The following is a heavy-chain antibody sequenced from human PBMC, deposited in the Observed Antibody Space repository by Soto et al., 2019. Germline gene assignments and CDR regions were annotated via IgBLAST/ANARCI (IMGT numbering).Heavy chain of an antibody. Sequence: PGGSLRLSCAASGFTFSRYWMHWVRQAPGKGLVWVSRISSYGSDTHYADSVKGRFTISRDNAKNTLYLQMNSLRADDTAVYYCASNYAYAEGYYWYGIDVWSQGTTVTVS. CDR2: ISSYGSDT. V-gene: IGHV3-74*01. CDR3: ASNYAYAEGYYWYGIDV. J-gene: IGHJ6*02. D-gene: IGHD3-16*01. CDR1: GFTFSRYW.